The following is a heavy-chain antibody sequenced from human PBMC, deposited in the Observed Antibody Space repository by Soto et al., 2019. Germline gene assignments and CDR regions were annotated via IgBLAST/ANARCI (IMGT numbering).Heavy chain of an antibody. CDR3: ASGTGGKEDV. Sequence: SETLSLTCAVSGGSISSGGYSWSWIRQPPGKGLEWIGYIYHSGSTYYNPSLKSRVTISVDRSKNQFSLKLSSVTAADTAVYYCASGTGGKEDVWGQGTTVTVSS. V-gene: IGHV4-30-2*01. D-gene: IGHD2-8*02. CDR1: GGSISSGGYS. CDR2: IYHSGST. J-gene: IGHJ6*02.